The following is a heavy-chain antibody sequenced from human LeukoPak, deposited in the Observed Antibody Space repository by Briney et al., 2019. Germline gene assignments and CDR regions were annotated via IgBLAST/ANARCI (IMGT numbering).Heavy chain of an antibody. Sequence: PSQTLSLTCTVSGGSISSGSYYWSWIRQPAGKGLEWIGRIYTSGNTNYNPSLESRVTISIDTSKNQFSLKLSSVTAADTAVYYCARARRARDGVFDYWGQGTLVTVSS. CDR1: GGSISSGSYY. CDR2: IYTSGNT. CDR3: ARARRARDGVFDY. V-gene: IGHV4-61*02. J-gene: IGHJ4*02. D-gene: IGHD5-24*01.